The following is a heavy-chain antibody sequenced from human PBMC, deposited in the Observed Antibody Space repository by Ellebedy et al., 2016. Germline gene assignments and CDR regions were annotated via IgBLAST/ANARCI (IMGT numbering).Heavy chain of an antibody. Sequence: SETLSLXXTVSGGSVSSGSYYWSWIRQPPGKGLEWIGEINHSGSTNYNPSLKSRVTISVDTSKNQFSLKLSSVTAADTAVYYCARDAMDYGSGAYAFDIWGQGTMVTVSS. CDR2: INHSGST. CDR1: GGSVSSGSYY. J-gene: IGHJ3*02. V-gene: IGHV4-39*07. D-gene: IGHD3-10*01. CDR3: ARDAMDYGSGAYAFDI.